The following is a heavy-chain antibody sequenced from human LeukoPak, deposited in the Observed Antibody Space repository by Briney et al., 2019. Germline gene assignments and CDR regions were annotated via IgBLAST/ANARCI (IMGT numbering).Heavy chain of an antibody. D-gene: IGHD3-22*01. Sequence: GGSLRLSCAASGFTFSSYWMSWVRQAPGKGLEWVANIKQDGSEKYYVDSVKGRFTISRDNAKNSLYLQMNSLRAEDTAVYYCARDGFGKPRPYYYDSSGDYFDYWGQETLVTVSS. CDR2: IKQDGSEK. CDR1: GFTFSSYW. V-gene: IGHV3-7*01. CDR3: ARDGFGKPRPYYYDSSGDYFDY. J-gene: IGHJ4*02.